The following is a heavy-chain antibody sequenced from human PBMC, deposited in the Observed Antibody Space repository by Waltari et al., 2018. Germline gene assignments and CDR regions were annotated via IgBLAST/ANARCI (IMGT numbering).Heavy chain of an antibody. D-gene: IGHD6-13*01. Sequence: QVQLVQSGAEVKKPGSSVKVSCKASGGTFSSYAISWVRQAPGQGLEWMGGIIPIFGTANYAQKFQGRVTMTRDTSTSTVYMELSSLRSEDTAVYYCATSYPHIAAAGIDYWGQGTLVTVSS. CDR2: IIPIFGTA. J-gene: IGHJ4*02. CDR1: GGTFSSYA. CDR3: ATSYPHIAAAGIDY. V-gene: IGHV1-69*05.